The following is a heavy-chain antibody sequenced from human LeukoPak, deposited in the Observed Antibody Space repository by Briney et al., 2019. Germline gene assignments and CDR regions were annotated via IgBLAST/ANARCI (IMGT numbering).Heavy chain of an antibody. CDR2: ISAYNGNT. CDR1: GYTFTSYG. Sequence: GASVKVSCKASGYTFTSYGISWVRQAPGQGLEWMGWISAYNGNTNYAQKLQGRVTMTTDTSTSTAYMELRSLRSDDTAVYYCARDQSYGPFMITFGGVIAPSPLDYWGQGTLVTVSS. D-gene: IGHD3-16*02. CDR3: ARDQSYGPFMITFGGVIAPSPLDY. J-gene: IGHJ4*02. V-gene: IGHV1-18*01.